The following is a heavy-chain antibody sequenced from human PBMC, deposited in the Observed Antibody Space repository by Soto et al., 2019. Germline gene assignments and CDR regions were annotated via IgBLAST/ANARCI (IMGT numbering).Heavy chain of an antibody. D-gene: IGHD2-2*01. CDR2: ISAYNGNT. V-gene: IGHV1-18*01. CDR3: ARGYCSSTSCHPRYNWFDP. J-gene: IGHJ5*02. CDR1: GYTFTSYG. Sequence: ASVKVSCKASGYTFTSYGISWVRQAPGQGLEWMGWISAYNGNTNYAQKLQGRVTMTRDTSISTAYMELSRLRSDDTAVYYCARGYCSSTSCHPRYNWFDPWGQGTLVTFSS.